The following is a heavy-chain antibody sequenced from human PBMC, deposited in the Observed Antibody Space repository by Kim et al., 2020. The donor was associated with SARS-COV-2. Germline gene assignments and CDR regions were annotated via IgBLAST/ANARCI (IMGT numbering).Heavy chain of an antibody. CDR3: AKDQMYYYDSSGYYGYYYYGMDV. CDR1: GFTFSSYG. D-gene: IGHD3-22*01. CDR2: ISYDGSNK. V-gene: IGHV3-30*18. J-gene: IGHJ6*02. Sequence: GGSLRLSCAASGFTFSSYGMHWVRQAPGKGLEWVAVISYDGSNKYYADSVKGRFTISRDNSKNTLYLQMNSLRAEDTAVYYCAKDQMYYYDSSGYYGYYYYGMDVWGQGTRVPVAS.